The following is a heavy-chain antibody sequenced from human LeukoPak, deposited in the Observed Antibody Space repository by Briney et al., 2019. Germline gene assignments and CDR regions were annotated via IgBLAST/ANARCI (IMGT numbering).Heavy chain of an antibody. Sequence: SETLSLTCTVSGGSINSSSYYWGWIRQPPGKGLEWIGSIFYSGNTYDNPSLKSRVTISVDTSKNQFSLKLSSVTAADTAVYYCAREKGYMVRGKLGYWGQGTLVTVSS. J-gene: IGHJ4*02. CDR1: GGSINSSSYY. CDR3: AREKGYMVRGKLGY. CDR2: IFYSGNT. V-gene: IGHV4-39*02. D-gene: IGHD3-10*01.